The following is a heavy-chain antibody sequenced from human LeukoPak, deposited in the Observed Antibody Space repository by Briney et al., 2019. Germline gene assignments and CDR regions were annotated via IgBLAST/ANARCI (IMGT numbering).Heavy chain of an antibody. Sequence: GESLKISCKGSGYSFTSYWIGWVRQMPGKVLEWMGIIYPGDSDTRYSPSFQGQVTISADKSISTAYLQWSSLKASDTAMYYCARVYSSSWYFRYWFDPWGQGTLVTVSS. CDR3: ARVYSSSWYFRYWFDP. CDR2: IYPGDSDT. J-gene: IGHJ5*02. V-gene: IGHV5-51*01. CDR1: GYSFTSYW. D-gene: IGHD6-13*01.